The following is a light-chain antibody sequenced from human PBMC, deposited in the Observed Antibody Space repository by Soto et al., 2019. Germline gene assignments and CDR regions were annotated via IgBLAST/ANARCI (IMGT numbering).Light chain of an antibody. CDR2: EVS. V-gene: IGLV2-8*01. CDR1: SSDVGGYNY. Sequence: QSTLTQPPSASGSPGQSVTISCTGTSSDVGGYNYVSWYQQHPGKAPKLMIYEVSKRPSGVPDRLSGSKSGNTASLTVSGLQVEDEADYYCASYTGSDTLVFGGGTQLTVL. J-gene: IGLJ2*01. CDR3: ASYTGSDTLV.